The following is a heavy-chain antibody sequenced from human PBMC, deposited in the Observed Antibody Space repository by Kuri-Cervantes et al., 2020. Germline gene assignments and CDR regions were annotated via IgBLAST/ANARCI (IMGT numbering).Heavy chain of an antibody. V-gene: IGHV3-9*01. J-gene: IGHJ6*02. CDR1: GFTFDAYA. D-gene: IGHD3-10*01. Sequence: GGSLRLSCAASGFTFDAYAMHWVRQAPGKGLEWVSGISWNSGSIGYADSVKGRFTISRDNAKNSLYLQMNSLRAEDTAVYYCARPLRGDDYYGSGSYYTFFGEGGMDVWGQGTTVTVSS. CDR3: ARPLRGDDYYGSGSYYTFFGEGGMDV. CDR2: ISWNSGSI.